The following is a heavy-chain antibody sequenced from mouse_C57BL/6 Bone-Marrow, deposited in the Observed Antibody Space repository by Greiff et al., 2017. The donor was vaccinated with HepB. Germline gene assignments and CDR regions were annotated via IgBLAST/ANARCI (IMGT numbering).Heavy chain of an antibody. CDR3: ANHGAMDY. CDR2: IDPSDSYT. CDR1: GYTFTSYW. V-gene: IGHV1-59*01. Sequence: VQLQQPGAELVRPGTSVKLSCKASGYTFTSYWMHWVKQRPGQGLEWIGVIDPSDSYTNYNQKFKGKATLTVDTSSSTAYMQLSSLTSEDSAVYYCANHGAMDYWGQGTTLTVSS. J-gene: IGHJ4*01.